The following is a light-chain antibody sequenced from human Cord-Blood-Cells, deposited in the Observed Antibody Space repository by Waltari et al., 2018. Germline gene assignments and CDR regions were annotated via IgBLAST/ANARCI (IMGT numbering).Light chain of an antibody. CDR3: QQYNSYSWT. CDR2: KAS. CDR1: QSISSW. J-gene: IGKJ1*01. V-gene: IGKV1-5*03. Sequence: DIQMTQSPSTLSPSVGASVTITCRASQSISSWLAWYQQKPGKAPKLLIYKASSLESGVPSRFSGSGSGTEFTLTISSLQPDDFATYYCQQYNSYSWTFGQGTKVEIK.